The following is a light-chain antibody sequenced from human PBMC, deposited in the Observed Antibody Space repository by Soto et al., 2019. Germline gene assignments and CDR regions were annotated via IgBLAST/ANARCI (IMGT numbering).Light chain of an antibody. J-gene: IGKJ3*01. CDR3: QQRSNLPRT. CDR2: DAS. V-gene: IGKV3-11*01. Sequence: EIVLTQSPATLSLSPGERATLFCRASQSVSSYLAWYQQKPGQAPRLLIYDASNRATGIPARFSGSGSGTDFTLTISSLEPEDFAVYYCQQRSNLPRTFGPGTKVDI. CDR1: QSVSSY.